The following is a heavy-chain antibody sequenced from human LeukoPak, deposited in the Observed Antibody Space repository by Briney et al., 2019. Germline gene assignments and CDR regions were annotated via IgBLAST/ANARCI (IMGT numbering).Heavy chain of an antibody. CDR1: GYTFTSYG. J-gene: IGHJ3*02. CDR3: AREGVDTAMPHAFDI. CDR2: ISAYNGNT. D-gene: IGHD5-18*01. V-gene: IGHV1-18*01. Sequence: ASVKVSCKASGYTFTSYGISWGRQAPGQGREWMGWISAYNGNTNYAQKLQGRVTMTTDTSTSPAYMELSSLRSEDTAVYYCAREGVDTAMPHAFDIWGQGTMVTVSS.